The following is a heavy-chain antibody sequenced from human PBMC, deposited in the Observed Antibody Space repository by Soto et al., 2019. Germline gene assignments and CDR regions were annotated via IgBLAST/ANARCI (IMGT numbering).Heavy chain of an antibody. CDR1: GASISRYY. J-gene: IGHJ4*02. V-gene: IGHV4-59*12. CDR3: ARSKTTVTSYAY. Sequence: SETLSLTCTVSGASISRYYWSWIRQSPGKGLEWIGYLYHSGSTYYNPSLKSRVTISVDRSKNQFSLKLSSVTAADTAVYYCARSKTTVTSYAYWGQGTLVTVS. CDR2: LYHSGST. D-gene: IGHD4-17*01.